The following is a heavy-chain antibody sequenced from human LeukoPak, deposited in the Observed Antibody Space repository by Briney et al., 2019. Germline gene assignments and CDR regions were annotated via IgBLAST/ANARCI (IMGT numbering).Heavy chain of an antibody. J-gene: IGHJ5*02. CDR3: AKRLLAIGAGGPWFDP. CDR1: GFTFSDYA. D-gene: IGHD6-13*01. Sequence: GGSLRLSCAASGFTFSDYAIHWVRQAPGKGLEWVAVISYDGSKKHYADSVKGRFTISRDNSKNTLYLQMNSLKAEDTAVYYCAKRLLAIGAGGPWFDPWGQGTLVTVSS. CDR2: ISYDGSKK. V-gene: IGHV3-30-3*02.